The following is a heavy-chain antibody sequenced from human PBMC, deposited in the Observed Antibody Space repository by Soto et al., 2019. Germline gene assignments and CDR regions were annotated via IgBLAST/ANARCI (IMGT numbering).Heavy chain of an antibody. CDR1: GFNFLTYH. D-gene: IGHD6-25*01. Sequence: GASPPVSGKPSGFNFLTYHFRRVRLAAGQGLEWMGWMNPNNGNAGFQQKFRGRINMTRNTSISTAYLELSSLRSDDSAVYFCARRKERAGPHRFDHWGQGTLVTVSS. V-gene: IGHV1-8*01. J-gene: IGHJ4*02. CDR2: MNPNNGNA. CDR3: ARRKERAGPHRFDH.